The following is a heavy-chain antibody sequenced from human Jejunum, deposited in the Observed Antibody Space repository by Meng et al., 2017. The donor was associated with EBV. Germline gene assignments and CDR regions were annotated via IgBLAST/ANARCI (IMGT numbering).Heavy chain of an antibody. V-gene: IGHV4-34*01. CDR2: IDQYGRA. D-gene: IGHD5-12*01. CDR1: GDSFTDYS. J-gene: IGHJ5*02. CDR3: ARLRVDPFDNWFDP. Sequence: HLQQWGAGLFRPSETLSLTCSVYGDSFTDYSWGWICQSPGKGPQWIGEIDQYGRANNNPSLKSRLTMSVDTSKNQFSLKLNSVTAADTAVYYCARLRVDPFDNWFDPWGQGILVTVSS.